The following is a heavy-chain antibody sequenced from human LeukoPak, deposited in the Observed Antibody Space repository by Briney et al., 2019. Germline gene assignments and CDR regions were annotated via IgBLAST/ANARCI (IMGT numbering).Heavy chain of an antibody. V-gene: IGHV1-69*01. CDR3: AAGEYYDILTGYSLALDS. D-gene: IGHD3-9*01. J-gene: IGHJ4*02. Sequence: SVKVSCKASGGTFSSYAISWVRQAPGQGLEWMGGIIPIFGTANYAQKFQGRVTITADESTSTAYMELSSLRSEDTAVYYCAAGEYYDILTGYSLALDSWGQGTLVTVSS. CDR2: IIPIFGTA. CDR1: GGTFSSYA.